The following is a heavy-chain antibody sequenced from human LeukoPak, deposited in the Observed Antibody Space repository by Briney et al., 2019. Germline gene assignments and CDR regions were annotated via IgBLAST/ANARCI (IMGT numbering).Heavy chain of an antibody. CDR1: GGSFSGYY. Sequence: ASETLSLTCAVYGGSFSGYYWSWIRQPPGKGLEWIAYIYRSGSTNYNPSLKSRISLSIDTSNHRFSLRLSSVTAADTAVYYCARMKTRTSAVDYWGQGTLVTVSS. V-gene: IGHV4-59*01. CDR2: IYRSGST. CDR3: ARMKTRTSAVDY. J-gene: IGHJ4*02.